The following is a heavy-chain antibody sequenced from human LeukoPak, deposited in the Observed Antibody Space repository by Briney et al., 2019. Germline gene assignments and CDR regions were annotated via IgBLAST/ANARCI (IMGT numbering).Heavy chain of an antibody. J-gene: IGHJ5*02. V-gene: IGHV1-2*02. D-gene: IGHD2-15*01. CDR3: ARWVGYSNWFDP. CDR2: INPNSGGT. Sequence: ASVKVSCKAYGYTFTGYYVLWVRQAPGQGPEGMGWINPNSGGTHSAQKFQGRVTMTRDTSIITAYMELSRLTSDDTAVYYCARWVGYSNWFDPWGQGTLVTVSS. CDR1: GYTFTGYY.